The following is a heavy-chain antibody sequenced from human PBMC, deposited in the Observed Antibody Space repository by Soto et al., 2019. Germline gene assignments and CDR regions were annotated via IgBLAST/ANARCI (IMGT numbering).Heavy chain of an antibody. V-gene: IGHV4-31*03. J-gene: IGHJ3*02. Sequence: SETLSLTCTVSGGSISSGGYYWSWIRQHPGKGQEWVGYIYYSGSTYYNPYLKSRVTISVDTSKNQFSLKLSSVTAADTAVYYCARVRDFWSGYYFDDDAFDIWGQGTMVTVSS. D-gene: IGHD3-3*01. CDR1: GGSISSGGYY. CDR3: ARVRDFWSGYYFDDDAFDI. CDR2: IYYSGST.